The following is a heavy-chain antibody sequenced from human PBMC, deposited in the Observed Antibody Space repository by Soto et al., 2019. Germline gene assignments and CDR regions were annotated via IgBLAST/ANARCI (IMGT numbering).Heavy chain of an antibody. CDR2: IDPSDSQT. D-gene: IGHD3-22*01. Sequence: GESLKISCKGSGYSFAGYWITWVRQKPGKGLEWMGRIDPSDSQTYYSPSFRGHVTISVTKSITTVFLQWSSLRASGTAMYYCARQIYDSDTGPNFQYYFDSWGQGTPVTVS. V-gene: IGHV5-10-1*01. J-gene: IGHJ4*02. CDR3: ARQIYDSDTGPNFQYYFDS. CDR1: GYSFAGYW.